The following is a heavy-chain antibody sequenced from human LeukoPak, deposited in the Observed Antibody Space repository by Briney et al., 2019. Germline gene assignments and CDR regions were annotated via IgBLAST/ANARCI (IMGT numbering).Heavy chain of an antibody. CDR2: IYYSGST. CDR3: AKDRADWVVVPAASFDY. D-gene: IGHD2-2*01. V-gene: IGHV4-39*07. J-gene: IGHJ4*02. CDR1: GGSISSSTYY. Sequence: MTSETLSLTCTVSGGSISSSTYYWGWIRQPPGKGLEWIGSIYYSGSTYYNPSLKSRVTISVDTSKNQFSLKLNSVTAADTAVYYCAKDRADWVVVPAASFDYWGQGTLVTVSS.